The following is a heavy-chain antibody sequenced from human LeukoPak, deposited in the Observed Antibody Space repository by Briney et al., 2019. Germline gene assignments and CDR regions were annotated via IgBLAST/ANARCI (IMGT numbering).Heavy chain of an antibody. D-gene: IGHD5-12*01. J-gene: IGHJ4*02. Sequence: QPGGSLRLSCAASGFTFSSYWMHWVRQAPGKGLVWVSRINSDGSSTSYADSVKGRFTISRDNAKNTLYLQRNSLRAEDTAVYYCARNVGIVDFDYWGQGTLVTVSS. CDR3: ARNVGIVDFDY. CDR2: INSDGSST. V-gene: IGHV3-74*01. CDR1: GFTFSSYW.